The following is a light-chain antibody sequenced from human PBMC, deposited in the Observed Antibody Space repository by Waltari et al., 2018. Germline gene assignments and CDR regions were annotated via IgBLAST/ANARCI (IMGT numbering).Light chain of an antibody. CDR2: EVS. V-gene: IGKV2-29*02. J-gene: IGKJ5*01. CDR3: MQGLQLPIT. Sequence: IVMTQTPLSLSVTPGQPASISCTSSQSLLHSDGRTCLFWYLQKPGQSPQLLIHEVSRRFSGVPERFSGSGSGTDFTLKISRVEAEDVGVYYCMQGLQLPITFGQGTRLEIK. CDR1: QSLLHSDGRTC.